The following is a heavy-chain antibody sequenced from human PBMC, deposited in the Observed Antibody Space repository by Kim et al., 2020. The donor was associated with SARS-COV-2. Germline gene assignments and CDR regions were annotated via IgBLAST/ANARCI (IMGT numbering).Heavy chain of an antibody. CDR3: ARTEAYSYDRSYYYGMDV. Sequence: SETLSLTCTVSGGSISSYYWSWIRQPPGKGLEWIGYIYYSGSTNYNPSLKSRVPISVDTSKNQFSLKLSSVTAADTAVYYCARTEAYSYDRSYYYGMDVWGQGTTVTVSS. V-gene: IGHV4-59*01. CDR1: GGSISSYY. J-gene: IGHJ6*02. D-gene: IGHD5-18*01. CDR2: IYYSGST.